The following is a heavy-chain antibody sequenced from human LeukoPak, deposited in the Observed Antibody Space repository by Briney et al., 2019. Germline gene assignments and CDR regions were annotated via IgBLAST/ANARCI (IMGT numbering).Heavy chain of an antibody. CDR2: IYSGGST. D-gene: IGHD3-22*01. CDR1: GFTVSSNY. J-gene: IGHJ4*02. Sequence: GRSLRLSCAASGFTVSSNYMSWVRQAPGKGLEWVSFIYSGGSTYYADSVKGRFTISRDNSKNTLYLQMNSLRAEDTAVYYCARDSGRYYYDSSGYYYWGQGTLVTVSS. V-gene: IGHV3-66*01. CDR3: ARDSGRYYYDSSGYYY.